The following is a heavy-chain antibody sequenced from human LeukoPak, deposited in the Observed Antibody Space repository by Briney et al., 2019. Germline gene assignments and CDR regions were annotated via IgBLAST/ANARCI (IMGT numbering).Heavy chain of an antibody. CDR3: ARAPPQGSSGYYYG. V-gene: IGHV3-33*01. D-gene: IGHD3-22*01. CDR1: GFTFSSYG. CDR2: IWYDGSNK. Sequence: GGSLRLSCAASGFTFSSYGMHWVRQAPGKGLEWVAVIWYDGSNKYYADSVKGRFTISRDNSKNTLYLQMNSLRGEDTAVYYCARAPPQGSSGYYYGWGQGTLVTVSS. J-gene: IGHJ4*02.